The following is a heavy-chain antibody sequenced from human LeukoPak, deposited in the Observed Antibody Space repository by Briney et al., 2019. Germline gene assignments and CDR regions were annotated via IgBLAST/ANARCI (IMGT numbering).Heavy chain of an antibody. D-gene: IGHD1-26*01. CDR1: GLTFSSYS. J-gene: IGHJ4*02. V-gene: IGHV3-48*02. Sequence: GGSLRLSCAASGLTFSSYSMNWVRQAPGKGLEWVSHITASGTAMFYADSVKGRFTISRDNAKNSLYLQMNSLRDEDTAVYYCASSGSYRFDCWGQGTLVTVSS. CDR3: ASSGSYRFDC. CDR2: ITASGTAM.